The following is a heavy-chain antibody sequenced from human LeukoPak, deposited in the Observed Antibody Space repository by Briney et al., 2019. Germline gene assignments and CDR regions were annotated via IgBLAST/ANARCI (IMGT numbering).Heavy chain of an antibody. Sequence: AWGQVSSLPSAGSLRSYAIRWVRQAPGQGLEWMGGIVPILGTANYAQKFQGRVTSTADKCTSTAYMELSSLRSEDTAVYYCARYPSNMVRGVSGACDIWGQGTMVTVSS. CDR3: ARYPSNMVRGVSGACDI. CDR2: IVPILGTA. CDR1: AGSLRSYA. D-gene: IGHD3-10*01. J-gene: IGHJ3*02. V-gene: IGHV1-69*06.